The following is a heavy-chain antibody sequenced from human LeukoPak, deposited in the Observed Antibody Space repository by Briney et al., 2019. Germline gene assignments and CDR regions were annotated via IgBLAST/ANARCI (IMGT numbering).Heavy chain of an antibody. D-gene: IGHD6-19*01. V-gene: IGHV3-48*01. CDR3: AKDLFSPSGWLQPWGY. CDR2: ISSDSSTI. CDR1: GFPFSSFG. Sequence: PGGPVRLSCAASGFPFSSFGMNWVGQAPGKGLEGISCISSDSSTIYYADSVKGRFTISRDNSKNTLYLQMNSLRAEDTAVYYCAKDLFSPSGWLQPWGYWGQGTLVTVSS. J-gene: IGHJ4*02.